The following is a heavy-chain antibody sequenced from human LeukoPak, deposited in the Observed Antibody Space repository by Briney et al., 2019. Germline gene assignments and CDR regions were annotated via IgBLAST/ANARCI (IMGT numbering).Heavy chain of an antibody. J-gene: IGHJ5*02. CDR1: GFTFDDYA. V-gene: IGHV3-9*01. Sequence: PAGGSLRLSCAASGFTFDDYAMHWVRQAPGKGLEWVSGISWNSGSIGYADSVKGRFTISRDNAKNSLYLQMSSLRSEDTAVYYCARAPPLASFDPWGQGTLVTVSS. CDR2: ISWNSGSI. CDR3: ARAPPLASFDP.